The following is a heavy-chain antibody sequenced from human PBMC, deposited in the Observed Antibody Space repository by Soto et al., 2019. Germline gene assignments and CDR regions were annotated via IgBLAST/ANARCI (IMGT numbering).Heavy chain of an antibody. V-gene: IGHV3-48*01. Sequence: GGSLRLFCVASGFTFSSYSMNWVRQAPGKGPEWLSYISGNNANIYYADSVRGRFTISADKSISTAYLQWSSLKASDTAMYYCARPRDYGGNSGYFDYWGQGTLVTVSS. J-gene: IGHJ4*02. D-gene: IGHD4-17*01. CDR1: GFTFSSYS. CDR2: ISGNNANI. CDR3: ARPRDYGGNSGYFDY.